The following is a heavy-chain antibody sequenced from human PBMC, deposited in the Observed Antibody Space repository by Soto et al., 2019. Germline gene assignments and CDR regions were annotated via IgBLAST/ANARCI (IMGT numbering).Heavy chain of an antibody. CDR1: GGSISSYY. D-gene: IGHD4-17*01. J-gene: IGHJ6*03. Sequence: PSETLSLTCTVSGGSISSYYWSWIRQPLGKGLEWIGYIYYSGSTNYNPSLKSRVTISVDTSKNQFSLKLSSVTAADTAVYYCARNSDYGDLYYYYYMDVWGKGTTVTVSS. CDR2: IYYSGST. CDR3: ARNSDYGDLYYYYYMDV. V-gene: IGHV4-59*01.